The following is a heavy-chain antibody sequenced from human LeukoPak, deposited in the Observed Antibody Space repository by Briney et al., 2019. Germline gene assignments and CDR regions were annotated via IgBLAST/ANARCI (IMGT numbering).Heavy chain of an antibody. V-gene: IGHV3-21*01. CDR1: GFTFSSYW. D-gene: IGHD1-26*01. CDR3: ARGHSGYFDY. J-gene: IGHJ4*02. CDR2: ISSSSSYI. Sequence: PGGSLRLSCAVSGFTFSSYWMSWVRQAPGKGLGWVSSISSSSSYIYCADSVKGRFTISRDNAKNSLYLQMNSLRAEDTAVYYCARGHSGYFDYWGQGTLVTVSS.